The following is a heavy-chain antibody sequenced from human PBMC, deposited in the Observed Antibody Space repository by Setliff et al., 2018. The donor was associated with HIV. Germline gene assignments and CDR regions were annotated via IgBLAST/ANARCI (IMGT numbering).Heavy chain of an antibody. CDR3: ASSAGAVPTTAPYGDYYYYFYMDV. CDR2: IIPIFGTP. Sequence: ASVKVSCKASGGIFSRFAFSWVRQAPGQGLEWMGGIIPIFGTPNYAQKFQGRVTITTDESTNTVYIELYSLTSEDTAIYYCASSAGAVPTTAPYGDYYYYFYMDVWGKGTTVTVSS. CDR1: GGIFSRFA. D-gene: IGHD1-1*01. J-gene: IGHJ6*03. V-gene: IGHV1-69*05.